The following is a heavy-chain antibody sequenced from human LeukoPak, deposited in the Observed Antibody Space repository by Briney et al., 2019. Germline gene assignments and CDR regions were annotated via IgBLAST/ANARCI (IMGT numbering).Heavy chain of an antibody. CDR3: ARDGGYGSGSYYLHY. J-gene: IGHJ4*02. Sequence: SQTLSLTCTVSGGSISSGGYYWNWIRQHPGKGLEWIGYVYYSGSTYYNPSLKSRVTISVDTSKNQFSLRLSSVTAADTAVYYCARDGGYGSGSYYLHYWGQGTLVTVSS. CDR2: VYYSGST. V-gene: IGHV4-31*03. D-gene: IGHD3-10*01. CDR1: GGSISSGGYY.